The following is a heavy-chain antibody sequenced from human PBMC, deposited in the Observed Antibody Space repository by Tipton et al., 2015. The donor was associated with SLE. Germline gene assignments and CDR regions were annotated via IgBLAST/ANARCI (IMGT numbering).Heavy chain of an antibody. CDR1: GFTFDDYA. CDR2: ISWDGGST. V-gene: IGHV3-43D*04. D-gene: IGHD6-19*01. Sequence: QLVQSGGGVVQPGGSLRLSCAASGFTFDDYAMHWVRQAPGKGLEWVSLISWDGGSTYYADSVKGRFTISRDNSKNSLYLQMNSLRAEDTALYYCAKDINRAGRGLFDYWGQGTLVTVSS. CDR3: AKDINRAGRGLFDY. J-gene: IGHJ4*02.